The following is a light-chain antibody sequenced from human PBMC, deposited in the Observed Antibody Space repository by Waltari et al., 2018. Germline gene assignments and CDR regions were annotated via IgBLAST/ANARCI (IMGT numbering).Light chain of an antibody. Sequence: EIVMTQSPATLSVSPGERATLSCRASQSVSSNLAWYQQKPCQAPRPLIYGASTRATGIPARFSGSGSGTEFTLTISSLQSEDFAVYYCQQYDNWPITFGPGTKVDIK. V-gene: IGKV3-15*01. J-gene: IGKJ3*01. CDR3: QQYDNWPIT. CDR2: GAS. CDR1: QSVSSN.